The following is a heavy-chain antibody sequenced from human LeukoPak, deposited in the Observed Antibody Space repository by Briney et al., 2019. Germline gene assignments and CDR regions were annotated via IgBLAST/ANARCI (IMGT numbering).Heavy chain of an antibody. D-gene: IGHD2-2*01. CDR1: GFTFSSYW. CDR3: ARGRGYCSSTSCDQNPY. CDR2: IKQDGSEK. Sequence: PGGSLRLSCAASGFTFSSYWMSWVRQAPGKGLEWVANIKQDGSEKYYVDSVKGRFTISRDNAKNSLYLQMNSLRAEDTAVYYCARGRGYCSSTSCDQNPYWGQGTLVTVSS. V-gene: IGHV3-7*01. J-gene: IGHJ4*02.